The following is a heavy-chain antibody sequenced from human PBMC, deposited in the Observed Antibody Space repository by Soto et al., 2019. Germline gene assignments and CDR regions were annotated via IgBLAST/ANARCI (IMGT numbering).Heavy chain of an antibody. V-gene: IGHV3-30*18. J-gene: IGHJ4*02. Sequence: QVQLVESGGGVVQPGRSLRLSCAASGFTFSSYGMHWVRQAPGKGLEWVAVISYDGSNKYYADSVKGRFTISRDNSKNTLYLQMNSLRAEDTAVYYCAKDGLVGRVVVSANEVDYWGQGTLVTVSS. CDR1: GFTFSSYG. D-gene: IGHD2-21*02. CDR2: ISYDGSNK. CDR3: AKDGLVGRVVVSANEVDY.